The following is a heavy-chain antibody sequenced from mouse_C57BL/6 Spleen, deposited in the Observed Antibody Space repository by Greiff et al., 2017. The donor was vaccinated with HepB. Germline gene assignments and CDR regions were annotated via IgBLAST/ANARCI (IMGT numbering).Heavy chain of an antibody. CDR3: ARHDTTVVAWYFDV. J-gene: IGHJ1*03. V-gene: IGHV5-6*01. CDR1: GFTFSSYG. CDR2: ISSGGSYT. Sequence: EVQGVESGGDLVKPGGSLKLSCAASGFTFSSYGMSWVRQTPDKRLEWVATISSGGSYTYYPDSVKGRFTISRDNAKNTLYLQMSSLKSEDTAMYYCARHDTTVVAWYFDVWGTGTTVTVSS. D-gene: IGHD1-1*01.